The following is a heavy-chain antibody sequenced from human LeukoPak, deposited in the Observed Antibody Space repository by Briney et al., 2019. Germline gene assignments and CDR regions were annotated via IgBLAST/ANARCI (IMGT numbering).Heavy chain of an antibody. V-gene: IGHV3-43D*03. Sequence: GGSVRLSCAASGFTFDDYAMHWVRQAPGKGLEWVSLISWDGGSTYYADSVKGRFTISRDNSKNSLYLQMNSLRAEDTALCYCAKGGDTVTTEFDYWGQGTLVTVSS. J-gene: IGHJ4*02. CDR3: AKGGDTVTTEFDY. CDR1: GFTFDDYA. CDR2: ISWDGGST. D-gene: IGHD4-17*01.